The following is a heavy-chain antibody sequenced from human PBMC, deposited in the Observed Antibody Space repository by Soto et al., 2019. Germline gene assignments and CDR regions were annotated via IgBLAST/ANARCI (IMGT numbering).Heavy chain of an antibody. D-gene: IGHD6-13*01. J-gene: IGHJ5*02. Sequence: GGSLRLSCAASGFTFSSYGMHWVRQAPGKGLEWVAVISYDGSNKYYADSVKGRFTISRDNSKNTLYLQMNSLRAEDTAVYYCAKDGHHIAAAQGRWFDPWGQGTLVTVSS. CDR3: AKDGHHIAAAQGRWFDP. CDR1: GFTFSSYG. V-gene: IGHV3-30*18. CDR2: ISYDGSNK.